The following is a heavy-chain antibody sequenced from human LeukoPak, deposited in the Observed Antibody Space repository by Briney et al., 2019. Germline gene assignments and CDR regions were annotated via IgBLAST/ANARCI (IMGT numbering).Heavy chain of an antibody. J-gene: IGHJ4*02. CDR2: IYYSGST. D-gene: IGHD3-22*01. CDR1: GGSISSYY. V-gene: IGHV4-59*12. CDR3: ARAETYYYDSSGFPF. Sequence: SETLSLTCTVSGGSISSYYWGWIRQPPGKGLEWIGSIYYSGSTYYNPSLKSRVTISVDTSKNQFSLKLSSVTAADTAVYYCARAETYYYDSSGFPFWGQGTLVTVSS.